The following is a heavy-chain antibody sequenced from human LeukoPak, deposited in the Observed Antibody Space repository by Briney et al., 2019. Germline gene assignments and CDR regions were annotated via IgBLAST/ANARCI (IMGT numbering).Heavy chain of an antibody. CDR2: IYYSGST. CDR3: AGSNYDFWSGLPSYYYYGMDV. CDR1: GGSISSYY. V-gene: IGHV4-59*01. Sequence: SETLSLTCTVSGGSISSYYWSWIRQPPGKGLEWIGYIYYSGSTNYNPSLKSRVTISVGTSKNQFSLKLSSVTAADTAVYYCAGSNYDFWSGLPSYYYYGMDVWGQGTTVTVSS. D-gene: IGHD3-3*01. J-gene: IGHJ6*02.